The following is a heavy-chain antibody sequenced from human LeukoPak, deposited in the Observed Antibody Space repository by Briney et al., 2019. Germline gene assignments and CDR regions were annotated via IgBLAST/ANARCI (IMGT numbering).Heavy chain of an antibody. D-gene: IGHD3-22*01. CDR2: INPNSGGT. J-gene: IGHJ4*02. Sequence: ASVTVSCKASGYTFTGYYMHWVRQAPGQGLEWMGWINPNSGGTNYAQKFQGRVTMTRDTSISTAYMELSRLRSDDTAVYYCARTRWYYDKLDYWGQGTLVTVPS. CDR3: ARTRWYYDKLDY. CDR1: GYTFTGYY. V-gene: IGHV1-2*02.